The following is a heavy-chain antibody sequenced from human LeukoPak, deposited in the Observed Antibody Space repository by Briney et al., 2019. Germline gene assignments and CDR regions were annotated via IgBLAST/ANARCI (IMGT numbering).Heavy chain of an antibody. CDR2: INPNSGGT. J-gene: IGHJ4*02. D-gene: IGHD5-24*01. Sequence: ASVKVSCKASGYTFNDYYLHWVRQAPGQGLEWMGWINPNSGGTNYAQTFQGRVNMTRDTSTTTAYMELSRLRSDDTAVYYCARIGYNHYFDYWGQGTLVTVSS. V-gene: IGHV1-2*02. CDR3: ARIGYNHYFDY. CDR1: GYTFNDYY.